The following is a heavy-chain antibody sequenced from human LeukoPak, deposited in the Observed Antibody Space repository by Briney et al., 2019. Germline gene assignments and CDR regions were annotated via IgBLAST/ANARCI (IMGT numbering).Heavy chain of an antibody. D-gene: IGHD1-7*01. CDR2: INHSGST. V-gene: IGHV4-34*01. Sequence: PSETLSLTCTVSGGSISSYYWSWIRQPPGKGLEWIGEINHSGSTNYNSSLKSRVTISVDTSKNQFSLKLSSVTAADTAVYYCARVETTAGIDYWGQGTLVTVSS. J-gene: IGHJ4*02. CDR1: GGSISSYY. CDR3: ARVETTAGIDY.